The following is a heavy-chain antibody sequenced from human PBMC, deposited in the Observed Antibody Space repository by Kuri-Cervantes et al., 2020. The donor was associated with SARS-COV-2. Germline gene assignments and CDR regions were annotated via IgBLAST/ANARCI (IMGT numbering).Heavy chain of an antibody. CDR3: TRVEFNWNYFDY. D-gene: IGHD1-20*01. Sequence: GESLKISCAASGFTFSNAWMSWVRQAPGKGLEWVGRIKSKTDGGTTDYAAPVKGRFTISRDDSKSIAYLQMNSLKTEDTAVYYCTRVEFNWNYFDYWGQGTLVTVSS. J-gene: IGHJ4*02. CDR2: IKSKTDGGTT. V-gene: IGHV3-15*01. CDR1: GFTFSNAW.